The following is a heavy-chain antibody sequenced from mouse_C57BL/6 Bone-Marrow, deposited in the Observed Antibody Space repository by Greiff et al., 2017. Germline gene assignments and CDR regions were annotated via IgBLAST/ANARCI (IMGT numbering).Heavy chain of an antibody. CDR1: GFTFSSYA. CDR2: ISDGGSYN. D-gene: IGHD2-2*01. V-gene: IGHV5-4*03. J-gene: IGHJ1*03. CDR3: SRGTTMVTTDWYFEV. Sequence: DVKLVESGGGLVKPGGSLKLSCAASGFTFSSYAMSWVRQTPEKGLEWVATISDGGSYNYYPDNVKGRVTISRDNAKNNLYLQMSHLKSEYTAMYYCSRGTTMVTTDWYFEVWGTGTTVTVSS.